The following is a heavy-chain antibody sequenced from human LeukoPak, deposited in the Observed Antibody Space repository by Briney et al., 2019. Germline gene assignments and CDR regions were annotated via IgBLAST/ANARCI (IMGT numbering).Heavy chain of an antibody. CDR2: ISSSSSYI. CDR1: GFTFNNYA. CDR3: ARVVGRGGSYFDY. J-gene: IGHJ4*02. Sequence: GGSLRLSCAASGFTFNNYAIHWVRQAPGKGLEWVSSISSSSSYIYYADSVKGRFTIARDNAKNSLYLQMNSLRAEDTAVYYCARVVGRGGSYFDYWGQGTLVTVSS. V-gene: IGHV3-21*01. D-gene: IGHD1-26*01.